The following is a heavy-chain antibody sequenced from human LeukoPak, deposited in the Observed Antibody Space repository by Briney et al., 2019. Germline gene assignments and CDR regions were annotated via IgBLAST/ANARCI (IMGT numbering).Heavy chain of an antibody. J-gene: IGHJ4*02. V-gene: IGHV3-23*01. CDR2: ISDSGRST. Sequence: GGSLRLSCAASGFTFSSSAMSWVRQAPGKGLEWVSTISDSGRSTYYADSVKGRFTVSRDSSKNTLYLQINSLTVEDTAVYYCARSMSGRYDFWGQGTLVTVSS. D-gene: IGHD1-26*01. CDR3: ARSMSGRYDF. CDR1: GFTFSSSA.